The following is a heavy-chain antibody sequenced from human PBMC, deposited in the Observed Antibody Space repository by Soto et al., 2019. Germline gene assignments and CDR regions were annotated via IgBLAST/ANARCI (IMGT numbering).Heavy chain of an antibody. V-gene: IGHV4-59*11. J-gene: IGHJ2*01. D-gene: IGHD5-12*01. CDR2: IYYRGST. CDR3: ARVYDGYVSPRNWYFDL. CDR1: GGTISSHY. Sequence: SLTLRLSCTVFGGTISSHYCGWFLQPQGKGLEWIGYIYYRGSTNYNPALKSRVTISVDKPKIQVALKLTSVTAADTAVHYCARVYDGYVSPRNWYFDLWGRGTLVTVSS.